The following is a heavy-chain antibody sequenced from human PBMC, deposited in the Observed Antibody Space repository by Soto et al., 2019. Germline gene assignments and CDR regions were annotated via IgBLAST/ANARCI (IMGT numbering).Heavy chain of an antibody. CDR1: GFTFSSYS. CDR2: ISSSSSTI. V-gene: IGHV3-48*02. CDR3: ARDKVAVAGRDLYFDY. D-gene: IGHD6-19*01. Sequence: GGSLRLSCAASGFTFSSYSMNWVRQAPGKGLEWVSYISSSSSTIYYADSVKGRFTISRDNAKNSLYLQMNSLRDEDTAVYYCARDKVAVAGRDLYFDYWGQGTLVTVSS. J-gene: IGHJ4*02.